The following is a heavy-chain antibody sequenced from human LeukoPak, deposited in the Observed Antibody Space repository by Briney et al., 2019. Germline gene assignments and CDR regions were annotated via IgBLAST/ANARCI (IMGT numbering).Heavy chain of an antibody. Sequence: GGSLRLSCTAPGFTFNNYLMSWVRQAPGKGLEWVANINEDGSEKYYVDSVRGRFTISRDNAKNSLYLQMNSLGSEDTAVYYCARDYPPGDYWGQGTLVTVSS. J-gene: IGHJ4*02. CDR3: ARDYPPGDY. V-gene: IGHV3-7*01. CDR2: INEDGSEK. D-gene: IGHD3-16*02. CDR1: GFTFNNYL.